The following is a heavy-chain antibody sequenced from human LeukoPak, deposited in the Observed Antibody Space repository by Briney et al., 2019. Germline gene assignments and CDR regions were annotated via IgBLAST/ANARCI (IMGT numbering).Heavy chain of an antibody. CDR3: AKEKYYYDSSGYHFFDY. CDR2: ISGSGGST. Sequence: GGSLRLSCAASGFTFSSYGMSWVRQAPGKGLEWVSAISGSGGSTYYADSVKGRFTISRDNSKNTLYLQMNSLRAEDTAVYYCAKEKYYYDSSGYHFFDYWGQGTLVTVSS. V-gene: IGHV3-23*01. CDR1: GFTFSSYG. D-gene: IGHD3-22*01. J-gene: IGHJ4*02.